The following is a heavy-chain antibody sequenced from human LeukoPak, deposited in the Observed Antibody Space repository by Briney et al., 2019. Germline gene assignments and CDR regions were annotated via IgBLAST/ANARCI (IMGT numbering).Heavy chain of an antibody. CDR3: ASPNWEGYYYSMDV. D-gene: IGHD7-27*01. Sequence: PSETLSLTCTVSGGSISSSSYYWGWIRQPPGKGLEWIGSIYYSGSTYYNPSLKSRVTISVDTSKNQFSLKLRSVTAADTAMYYCASPNWEGYYYSMDVWGQGTTVTVSS. V-gene: IGHV4-39*07. CDR2: IYYSGST. J-gene: IGHJ6*02. CDR1: GGSISSSSYY.